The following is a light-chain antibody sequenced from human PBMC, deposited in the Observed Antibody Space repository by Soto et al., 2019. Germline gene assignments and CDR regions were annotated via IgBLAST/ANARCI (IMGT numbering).Light chain of an antibody. CDR3: KQSYTTPRT. J-gene: IGKJ1*01. Sequence: DIQMTQSPSSLSASVGDRVSVTCRASQSISTFLNWYQQRPGEAPKLLIYAASSLQSGVPSRFSGSGSGADFTLTIGSLQPEDFATYYGKQSYTTPRTFGQGNKVEVK. V-gene: IGKV1-39*01. CDR1: QSISTF. CDR2: AAS.